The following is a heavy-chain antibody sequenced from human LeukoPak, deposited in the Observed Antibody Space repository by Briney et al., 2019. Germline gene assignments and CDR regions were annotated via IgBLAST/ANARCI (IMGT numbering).Heavy chain of an antibody. CDR2: IYYRGNT. CDR3: ARQAAYSGSSFDFEF. Sequence: PSETLSLTCTVSGGSISGYYWTWIRQPPGKGLEWIGYIYYRGNTNYNPSLKSRVTISIDTSKNQFSLKLTSVTAADTAVYFCARQAAYSGSSFDFEFWGQGTLVTVSS. CDR1: GGSISGYY. J-gene: IGHJ4*02. V-gene: IGHV4-59*08. D-gene: IGHD1-26*01.